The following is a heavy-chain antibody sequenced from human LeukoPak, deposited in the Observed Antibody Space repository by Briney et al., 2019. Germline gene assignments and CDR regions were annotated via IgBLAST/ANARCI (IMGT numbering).Heavy chain of an antibody. J-gene: IGHJ4*02. D-gene: IGHD5-12*01. Sequence: ASVKVSCTASGYTFTSYGITWVRQAPGQGLEWMGCISTYNGNTNYAQNLQGRVSMTTDTSTSTAYMELRSLRSDDTAVYYCARGRGSTSRYWGQGTLVTVSS. CDR1: GYTFTSYG. CDR2: ISTYNGNT. CDR3: ARGRGSTSRY. V-gene: IGHV1-18*01.